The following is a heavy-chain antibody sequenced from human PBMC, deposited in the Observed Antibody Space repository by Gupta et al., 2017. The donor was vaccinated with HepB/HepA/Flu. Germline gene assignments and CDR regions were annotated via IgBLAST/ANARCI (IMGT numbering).Heavy chain of an antibody. CDR1: GGSISSSNW. Sequence: QVQLQESGPGLVKPSGTLSLTCAVSGGSISSSNWWSWVRQPPGKGLEWIGEIDHSGSTNYNPSLKSRVTISVDKSKNQFSLKLSSGTAADTAVYYCARVASSGWYVKGDYYGMDVWGQGTTVTVSS. V-gene: IGHV4-4*02. CDR3: ARVASSGWYVKGDYYGMDV. CDR2: IDHSGST. J-gene: IGHJ6*02. D-gene: IGHD6-19*01.